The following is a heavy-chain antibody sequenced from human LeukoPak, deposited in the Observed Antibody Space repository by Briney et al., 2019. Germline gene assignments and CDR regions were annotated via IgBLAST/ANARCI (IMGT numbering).Heavy chain of an antibody. Sequence: GASVKVSCKASGYTFTSYDINWVRQATGQGLEWMGWMNPNSGNTGYAQKFQGRVTMTRDTSTSTVYMELSSLRSEDTAVYYCARDFDWLLYLDYWGQGTLVTVSS. J-gene: IGHJ4*02. V-gene: IGHV1-8*01. CDR2: MNPNSGNT. CDR1: GYTFTSYD. CDR3: ARDFDWLLYLDY. D-gene: IGHD3-9*01.